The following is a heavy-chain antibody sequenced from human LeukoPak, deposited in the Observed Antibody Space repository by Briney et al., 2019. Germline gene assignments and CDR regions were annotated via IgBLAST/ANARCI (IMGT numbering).Heavy chain of an antibody. CDR3: AREGYYAFDI. J-gene: IGHJ3*02. CDR1: GFTFSNYG. Sequence: QPGRSLRLSCAASGFTFSNYGMHWVRQAPGKGLEWVALISYDGSNKYYADSVKGRFTISRDNSKNTYLQMNSPRAEDTAVYYCAREGYYAFDIWGQGSVVTVSS. CDR2: ISYDGSNK. V-gene: IGHV3-30*03. D-gene: IGHD3-22*01.